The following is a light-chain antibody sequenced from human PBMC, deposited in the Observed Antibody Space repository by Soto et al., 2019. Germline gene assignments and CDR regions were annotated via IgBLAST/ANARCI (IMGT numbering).Light chain of an antibody. CDR2: AAS. J-gene: IGKJ1*01. CDR3: QQYYSYPRT. V-gene: IGKV1-8*01. CDR1: QGISSY. Sequence: ALPMTPSPSSFSASTGDRGTITCRASQGISSYLAWYQQKPGKAPKLLIYAASTLQSGVPSRFSGSGSGTDFTLTISCLQSEDFATYYCQQYYSYPRTFGQGTKGDIK.